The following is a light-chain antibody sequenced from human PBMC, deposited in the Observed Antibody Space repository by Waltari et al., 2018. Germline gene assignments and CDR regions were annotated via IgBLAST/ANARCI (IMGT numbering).Light chain of an antibody. CDR1: QSLLHSSGNTF. CDR3: MQARQTPWT. J-gene: IGKJ1*01. CDR2: LVS. V-gene: IGKV2-28*01. Sequence: DIVMTQSPLSLSVTPGEPASTSCRSSQSLLHSSGNTFLDWYLQKPGQSPQLLIYLVSNRASGVPDRFSGSGSSTDFTLKISRVEAEDVGIYFCMQARQTPWTFGQGTRVEIK.